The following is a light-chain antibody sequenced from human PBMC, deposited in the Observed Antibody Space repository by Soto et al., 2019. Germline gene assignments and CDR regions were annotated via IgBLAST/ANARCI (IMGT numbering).Light chain of an antibody. Sequence: VMTQSPATLSVSPGERATLSCRASQSVRSNLAWYQQKPGQPPRLLIYGASSRATGVPDRFSVSGSGTDFTLTISSLEPEDFSVYYCQQYGSSPVAFGQGTKVDI. CDR3: QQYGSSPVA. CDR1: QSVRSN. V-gene: IGKV3-20*01. CDR2: GAS. J-gene: IGKJ1*01.